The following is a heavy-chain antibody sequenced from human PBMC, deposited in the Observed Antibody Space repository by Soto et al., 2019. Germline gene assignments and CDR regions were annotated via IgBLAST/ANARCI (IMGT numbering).Heavy chain of an antibody. CDR1: GGTFSSYA. V-gene: IGHV1-18*01. Sequence: GASVKVSCKASGGTFSSYAISWVRQAPGQGLEWMGGISANNGNTNYAQKLQGRVTMTTDTSTSTAYMELRSLRSDDTAVYYCARDGTTVTRAYYYYMDVWGKGTTVTVSS. CDR2: ISANNGNT. D-gene: IGHD4-17*01. J-gene: IGHJ6*03. CDR3: ARDGTTVTRAYYYYMDV.